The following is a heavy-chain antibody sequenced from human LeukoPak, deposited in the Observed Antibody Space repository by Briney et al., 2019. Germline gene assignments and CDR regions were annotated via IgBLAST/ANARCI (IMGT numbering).Heavy chain of an antibody. CDR3: AKAPVTSCRGAYCYPFDY. D-gene: IGHD2-21*01. Sequence: GGSLRLSCAASGFSLSSYAMSWVRQAPGKVLEWISAISSTDAGTYHADSVRGRFTISRDSSKNTLYPQMNSLRAEDAAVYYCAKAPVTSCRGAYCYPFDYWGQGTLVTVSS. CDR2: ISSTDAGT. J-gene: IGHJ4*02. CDR1: GFSLSSYA. V-gene: IGHV3-23*01.